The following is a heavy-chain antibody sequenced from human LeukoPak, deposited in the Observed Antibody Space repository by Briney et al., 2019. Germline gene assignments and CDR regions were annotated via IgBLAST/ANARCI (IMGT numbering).Heavy chain of an antibody. CDR2: ISYTGHTQ. Sequence: GGSLRLSCAASGFTFSNYGVHWVRQAPGKGLEWVAVISYTGHTQYYLDSVKGRFTISRDNSKNTLYLQMNSLRAEDTAVYYCAKRIQLWLYFDYWGQGSLVTVSS. D-gene: IGHD5-18*01. V-gene: IGHV3-30*18. J-gene: IGHJ4*02. CDR1: GFTFSNYG. CDR3: AKRIQLWLYFDY.